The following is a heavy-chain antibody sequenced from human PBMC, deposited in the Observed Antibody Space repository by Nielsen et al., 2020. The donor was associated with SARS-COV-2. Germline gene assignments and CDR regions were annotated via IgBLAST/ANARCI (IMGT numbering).Heavy chain of an antibody. CDR2: INPNSGGT. D-gene: IGHD2-2*01. V-gene: IGHV1-2*06. CDR1: GYTFTGYY. J-gene: IGHJ6*02. Sequence: ASVKVSCKASGYTFTGYYMHWVRQAPGQGLEWMGRINPNSGGTNYAQKFQGRVTMTRDTSISTAYMELSRLRSDDTAVYYCAREPRYCSSTSCQRYYGMDVWGQGTTVTVS. CDR3: AREPRYCSSTSCQRYYGMDV.